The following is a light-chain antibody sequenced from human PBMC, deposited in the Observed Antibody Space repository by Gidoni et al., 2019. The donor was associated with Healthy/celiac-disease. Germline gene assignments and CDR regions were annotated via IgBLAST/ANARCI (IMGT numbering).Light chain of an antibody. V-gene: IGKV3-15*01. Sequence: EIVMTQSPATLSVSPGERATLSCRASQSVSSNLAWYQQKPGQAPRLLIYGASTRATGIPARFSGSGSGTEFTLTISSLQSEDFAVYYCQQYNNWPFTFXPXTNVDIK. CDR3: QQYNNWPFT. J-gene: IGKJ3*01. CDR2: GAS. CDR1: QSVSSN.